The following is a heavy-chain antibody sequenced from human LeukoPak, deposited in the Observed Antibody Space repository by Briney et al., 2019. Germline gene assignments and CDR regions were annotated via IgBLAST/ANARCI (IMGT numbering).Heavy chain of an antibody. CDR2: INPSGGST. V-gene: IGHV1-46*01. CDR3: ARDKRYDSSGSTYYFDY. J-gene: IGHJ4*02. D-gene: IGHD3-22*01. Sequence: GASVKVSCKASGYTFTSYYMHWVRQAPGQGLEWMGIINPSGGSTSYTQKFQGRVTMTRDTSTSTVYMELSSLRSEDTAVYYCARDKRYDSSGSTYYFDYWGQGTLVTVSS. CDR1: GYTFTSYY.